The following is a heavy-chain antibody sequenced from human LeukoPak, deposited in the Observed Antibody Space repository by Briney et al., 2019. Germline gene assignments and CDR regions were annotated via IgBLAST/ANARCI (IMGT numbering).Heavy chain of an antibody. D-gene: IGHD1-26*01. CDR2: TTGSGGRT. Sequence: GGSLRLSCAASGFTFSSYAMNWVRQAPGKGLEWVSATTGSGGRTYYADSVKGRFTISRDNSKNTLYLQMNSLRAEDTAIYYCAKEYTGTFSPFPSYFDNWGQGTLVTVSS. J-gene: IGHJ4*02. V-gene: IGHV3-23*01. CDR3: AKEYTGTFSPFPSYFDN. CDR1: GFTFSSYA.